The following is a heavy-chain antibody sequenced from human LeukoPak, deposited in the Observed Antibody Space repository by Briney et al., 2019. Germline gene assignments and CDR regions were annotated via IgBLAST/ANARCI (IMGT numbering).Heavy chain of an antibody. D-gene: IGHD3-3*01. CDR1: GFTFSSYG. Sequence: GGSLRLSCVASGFTFSSYGMNWVRQAPGKGLEWVAEISGSGGRTYSADSVKGRFTFSRDNSKNTLYLEMNSLRVEDTAVYYCAKGDFWSGSSAFHIWGQGTIVIVSS. J-gene: IGHJ3*02. V-gene: IGHV3-23*01. CDR2: ISGSGGRT. CDR3: AKGDFWSGSSAFHI.